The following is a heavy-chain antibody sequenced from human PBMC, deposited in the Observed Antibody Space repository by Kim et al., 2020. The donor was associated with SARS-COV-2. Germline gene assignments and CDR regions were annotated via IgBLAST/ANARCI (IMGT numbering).Heavy chain of an antibody. V-gene: IGHV3-66*01. J-gene: IGHJ4*02. D-gene: IGHD3-10*01. CDR2: IYSDTATI. CDR1: GFTVNNIY. Sequence: GGSLRLSCAASGFTVNNIYMGWVRQAPGKGLEWVSLIYSDTATIYYAASAKRRSTITSDNSKTTLYLQMNFMRTDATAEYYWGAGCPPGIWGRGTPVT. CDR3: GAGCPPGI.